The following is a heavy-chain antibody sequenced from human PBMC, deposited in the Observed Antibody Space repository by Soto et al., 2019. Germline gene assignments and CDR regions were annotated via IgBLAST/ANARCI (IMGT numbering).Heavy chain of an antibody. CDR2: ISRDGSNK. CDR1: GFTLSDHY. V-gene: IGHV3-30*03. J-gene: IGHJ4*02. CDR3: ARSRNGAVPDSINF. D-gene: IGHD2-8*01. Sequence: GGSLRLSCAGSGFTLSDHYIDWVRQAPGEGLEWVAVISRDGSNKYYGDSVKGRFTVSRDNSNNTLYLSMTSLRPDDTAVFYCARSRNGAVPDSINFWGQGTLVTVSS.